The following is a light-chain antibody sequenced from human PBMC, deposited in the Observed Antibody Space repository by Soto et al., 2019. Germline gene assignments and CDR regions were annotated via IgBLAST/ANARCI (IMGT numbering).Light chain of an antibody. V-gene: IGKV1-39*01. Sequence: DIQMTQSPSSLSASVGDRVTITCRASQSISNFLNWYQQKPGKAPKLLIYAASSLHSGAPSRFSGSGSGTNFTLTISSLQPEDFATYSCQQSYTTPYTFGQGPKLEIK. CDR2: AAS. CDR1: QSISNF. CDR3: QQSYTTPYT. J-gene: IGKJ2*01.